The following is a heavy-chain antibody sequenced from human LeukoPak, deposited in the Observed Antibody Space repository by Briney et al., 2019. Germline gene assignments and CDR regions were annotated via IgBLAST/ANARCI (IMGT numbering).Heavy chain of an antibody. J-gene: IGHJ4*02. CDR2: MHYDGSDK. D-gene: IGHD1-26*01. CDR3: AKQEGATGYFDY. Sequence: GGSLRLSCAASGFTFSSYGMHWVRQAPGKGLECVAFMHYDGSDKYYADSVKGPFTISRDNSKNTLYLQMNSLRPEDTSVYYCAKQEGATGYFDYWGQGTLVTVSS. V-gene: IGHV3-30*02. CDR1: GFTFSSYG.